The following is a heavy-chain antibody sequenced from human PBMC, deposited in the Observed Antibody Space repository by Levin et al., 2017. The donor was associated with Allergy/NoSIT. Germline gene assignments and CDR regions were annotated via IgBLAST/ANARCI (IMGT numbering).Heavy chain of an antibody. V-gene: IGHV3-30-3*01. J-gene: IGHJ3*02. CDR2: ISYDGSNK. CDR3: AREGIDDILTGYIIDDAFDI. D-gene: IGHD3-9*01. CDR1: GFTFSSYA. Sequence: LSLTCAASGFTFSSYAMHWVRQAPGKGLEWVAVISYDGSNKYYADSVKGRFTISRDNSKNTLYLQMNSLRAEDTAVYYCAREGIDDILTGYIIDDAFDIWGQGTMVTVSS.